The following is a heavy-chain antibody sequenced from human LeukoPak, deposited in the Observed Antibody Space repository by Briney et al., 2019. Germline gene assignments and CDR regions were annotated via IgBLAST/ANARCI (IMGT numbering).Heavy chain of an antibody. CDR2: IKSKTDGGTT. J-gene: IGHJ4*02. V-gene: IGHV3-15*01. D-gene: IGHD3-22*01. Sequence: GGSLRLSCTASGFTFGDYAMSWFRQAPGKGLEWVGRIKSKTDGGTTDYAAPVKGRFTISRDDSKNTLYLQMNSLKTEDTAVYYCTTDVPKGYYYDSSGYYFDYWGQGTLVTVSS. CDR1: GFTFGDYA. CDR3: TTDVPKGYYYDSSGYYFDY.